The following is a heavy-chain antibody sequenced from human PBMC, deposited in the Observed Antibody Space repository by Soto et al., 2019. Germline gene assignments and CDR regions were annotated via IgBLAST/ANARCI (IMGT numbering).Heavy chain of an antibody. CDR3: EKARYTDGLYQFDY. CDR2: IRGSGGTT. D-gene: IGHD2-2*02. CDR1: GFTFSSYA. Sequence: EVRLWESGGGLVQPGGSLRLSCAASGFTFSSYAMSWLRQAPGKGLEWVSLIRGSGGTTKYADSVIGRFTISRDNSKNTLYLEMNSLRDEDTVVYYCEKARYTDGLYQFDYWGHGTLVSV. J-gene: IGHJ4*01. V-gene: IGHV3-23*01.